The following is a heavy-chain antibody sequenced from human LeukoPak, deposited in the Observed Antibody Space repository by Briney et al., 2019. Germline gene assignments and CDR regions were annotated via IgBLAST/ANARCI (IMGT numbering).Heavy chain of an antibody. CDR1: GGSFSGYY. J-gene: IGHJ6*03. CDR3: ARVGYDSSGYYGMMRPYYYYMDV. CDR2: INHSGST. D-gene: IGHD3-22*01. V-gene: IGHV4-34*01. Sequence: SETLSLTCAVYGGSFSGYYWSWIRQPPGKGLEWIGEINHSGSTNYNPSLKSRVTISVDTSKNQFSLKLSSVTAADTAVYYCARVGYDSSGYYGMMRPYYYYMDVWDKGTTVTVSS.